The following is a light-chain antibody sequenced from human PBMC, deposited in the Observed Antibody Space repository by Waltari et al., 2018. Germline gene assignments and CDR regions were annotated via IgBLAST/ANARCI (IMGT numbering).Light chain of an antibody. Sequence: QSALTKPASVSGSPVQSLTISSTGTNSAIGYYNYVPWYQQHPGKAPKLMIYDVSHRPSGISNRFSGSKSGNAASLTISGLQAEDEADYYCSSFTSSKTVIFGGGTKLTVL. V-gene: IGLV2-14*03. J-gene: IGLJ2*01. CDR1: NSAIGYYNY. CDR2: DVS. CDR3: SSFTSSKTVI.